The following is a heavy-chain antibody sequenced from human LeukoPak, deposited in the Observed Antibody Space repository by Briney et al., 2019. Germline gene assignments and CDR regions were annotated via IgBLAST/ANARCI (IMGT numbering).Heavy chain of an antibody. V-gene: IGHV3-49*03. CDR1: GFTFGDYA. CDR3: TRGYDVLTGLSYFDY. D-gene: IGHD3-9*01. J-gene: IGHJ4*02. CDR2: IRSKPYGGTT. Sequence: GRSLRLSCTASGFTFGDYAMSWFRQAPGKGVEWVGFIRSKPYGGTTEYAASVKGRFTISRDDSKTIAYLQMNSLKTEDTAVYSFTRGYDVLTGLSYFDYWGQGALVTVSS.